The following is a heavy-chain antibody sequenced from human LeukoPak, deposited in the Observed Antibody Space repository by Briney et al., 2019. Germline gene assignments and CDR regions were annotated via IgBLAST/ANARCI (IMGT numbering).Heavy chain of an antibody. CDR2: INTDGGDT. Sequence: GGSLRLSCAASGFTFGSYWMHWVRQAAGKGLVCVSRINTDGGDTIYADSVKGRFTISRDNAKNTLFLQMNSLRAEDTAVYYCARDEKIVGASGQDYWGQGTLVTVSS. D-gene: IGHD1-26*01. CDR1: GFTFGSYW. J-gene: IGHJ4*02. CDR3: ARDEKIVGASGQDY. V-gene: IGHV3-74*01.